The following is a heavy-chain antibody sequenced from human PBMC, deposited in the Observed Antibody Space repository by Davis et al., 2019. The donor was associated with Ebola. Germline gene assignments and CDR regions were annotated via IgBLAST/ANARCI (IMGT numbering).Heavy chain of an antibody. J-gene: IGHJ3*02. Sequence: ASVTVSCKASGYTFTSYYMHWVRQAPGQGLEWMGIINPSGGSTSYAQKFQGRVTMTRDTSTSTVYMELSSLRSEDTAVYYCARGPRPAADTGYSSSWYGENAFDIWGQGTMVTVSS. D-gene: IGHD6-13*01. CDR2: INPSGGST. CDR3: ARGPRPAADTGYSSSWYGENAFDI. CDR1: GYTFTSYY. V-gene: IGHV1-46*01.